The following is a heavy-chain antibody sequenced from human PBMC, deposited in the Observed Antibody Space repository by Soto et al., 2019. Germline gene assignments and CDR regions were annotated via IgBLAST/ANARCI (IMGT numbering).Heavy chain of an antibody. Sequence: PSETLSLTCSVSGGSVNNKTYYWSWIRQPPGKRLEWIGYVYYSGTTNYNPSLKSRVTIAIDMSKNKLSLRLSSVTAADTALYYCARTTAVPNTLRSRYFFDFWGQGTLVTVSS. CDR2: VYYSGTT. J-gene: IGHJ4*02. D-gene: IGHD3-9*01. CDR3: ARTTAVPNTLRSRYFFDF. CDR1: GGSVNNKTYY. V-gene: IGHV4-61*01.